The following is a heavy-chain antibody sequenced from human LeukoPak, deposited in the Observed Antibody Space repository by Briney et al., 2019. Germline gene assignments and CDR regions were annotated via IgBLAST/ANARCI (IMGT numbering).Heavy chain of an antibody. CDR1: GGSFSGYY. CDR2: INHSGST. Sequence: PSETLSLTCAVYGGSFSGYYWSWIRQPPGKGLEWIGEINHSGSTNYNPSLKSRVTISVDTSKNQFSLKLSSVTAADTAVYYCARGRYGSGWYRYYYGMDVWGQGTTVTVSS. J-gene: IGHJ6*02. CDR3: ARGRYGSGWYRYYYGMDV. D-gene: IGHD6-19*01. V-gene: IGHV4-34*01.